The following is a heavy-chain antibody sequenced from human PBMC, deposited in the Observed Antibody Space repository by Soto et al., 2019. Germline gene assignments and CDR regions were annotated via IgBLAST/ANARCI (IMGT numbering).Heavy chain of an antibody. V-gene: IGHV1-18*01. CDR2: INADYGNT. Sequence: ASVKVSCKASGYTFYSHSISWVRQAPGQGLEWMGRINADYGNTQYAQKFRGRVTMTTDTSTSTAYMELRSLRSDDTAVYYCARGGSSGWYFNAFDIWGQGTMVTVSS. J-gene: IGHJ3*02. CDR3: ARGGSSGWYFNAFDI. CDR1: GYTFYSHS. D-gene: IGHD6-19*01.